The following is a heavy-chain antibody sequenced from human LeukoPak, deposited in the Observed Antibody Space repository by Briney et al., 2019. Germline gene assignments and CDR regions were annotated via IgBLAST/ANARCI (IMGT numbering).Heavy chain of an antibody. CDR1: GFTFSSYS. V-gene: IGHV3-30*03. Sequence: PGGSLRLSCAASGFTFSSYSMNWVRQAPGKGLEWVAVISYDGSNKYYADSVKGRFTISRDNSKNTLYLQMNSLRAEDTAVYYCARDPAVVGGAEYYFDYWGQGTLVTVSS. D-gene: IGHD3-16*01. CDR2: ISYDGSNK. J-gene: IGHJ4*02. CDR3: ARDPAVVGGAEYYFDY.